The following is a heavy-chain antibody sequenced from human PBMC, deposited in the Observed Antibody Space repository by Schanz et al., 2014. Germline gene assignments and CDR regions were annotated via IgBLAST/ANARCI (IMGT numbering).Heavy chain of an antibody. CDR2: IGTSGGT. V-gene: IGHV3-23*01. Sequence: EVQLLESGGGLVQPGGSLKLSCAASGLIFSNYVMSWVRQAPGKGLEWVSTIGTSGGTNYAESVKGRFTIARDNSKNSLYLQMNSLKIEDTAVYYGATASSPVREAGAGSSLHLWGQGTLVTVSP. J-gene: IGHJ5*02. D-gene: IGHD6-13*01. CDR3: ATASSPVREAGAGSSLHL. CDR1: GLIFSNYV.